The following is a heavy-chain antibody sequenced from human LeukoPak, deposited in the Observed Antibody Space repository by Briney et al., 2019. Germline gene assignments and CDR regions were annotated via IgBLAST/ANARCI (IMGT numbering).Heavy chain of an antibody. J-gene: IGHJ4*02. D-gene: IGHD2-21*02. V-gene: IGHV4-34*01. CDR1: GGSFSGYY. Sequence: AETLSLTCAVYGGSFSGYYWSWIRQPPGKGLEWIGEINHSGSTNYNPSLKSRVTISVDTSKNQFSLKLSSVTAADTAVYYCASEDAYCGGDCYPYWGQGTLVTVSS. CDR3: ASEDAYCGGDCYPY. CDR2: INHSGST.